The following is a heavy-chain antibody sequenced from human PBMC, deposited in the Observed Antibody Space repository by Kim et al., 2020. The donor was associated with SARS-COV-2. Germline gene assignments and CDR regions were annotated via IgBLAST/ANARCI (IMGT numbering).Heavy chain of an antibody. V-gene: IGHV4-59*01. CDR3: ARAAGWWEF. Sequence: GTTNSNPSLKSRAAILLDTSKNQFSLKLESVTAADAAVYYCARAAGWWEFWGQGIQVTVSS. CDR2: GTT. J-gene: IGHJ4*02. D-gene: IGHD6-19*01.